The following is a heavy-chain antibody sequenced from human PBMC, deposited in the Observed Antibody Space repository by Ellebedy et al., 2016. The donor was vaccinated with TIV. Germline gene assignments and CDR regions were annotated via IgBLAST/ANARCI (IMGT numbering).Heavy chain of an antibody. J-gene: IGHJ6*03. CDR3: AKDFCSSTSCPLRRWYMDV. CDR2: ISYDGSNK. D-gene: IGHD2-2*01. Sequence: GESLKISXAASGFTFSSYGMHWVRQAPGKGLEWVAVISYDGSNKYYADSVKGRFTISRDNSKNTLYLQMNSLRAEDTAVYYCAKDFCSSTSCPLRRWYMDVWGKGTTVTVSS. V-gene: IGHV3-30*18. CDR1: GFTFSSYG.